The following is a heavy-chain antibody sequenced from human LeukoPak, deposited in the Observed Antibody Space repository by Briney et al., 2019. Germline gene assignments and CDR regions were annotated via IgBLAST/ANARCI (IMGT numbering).Heavy chain of an antibody. CDR2: ISYDGSNK. D-gene: IGHD3-10*01. CDR3: AKDRVEFRSYYYGMDV. CDR1: GFTFSSYG. V-gene: IGHV3-30*18. Sequence: GGSLRLSCAASGFTFSSYGMHWVRQAPGKGLEWVAVISYDGSNKYYADSVKGRFTISRDNSKNTLYLQMNSLRAEDTAVYYCAKDRVEFRSYYYGMDVWGQGTTVTVSS. J-gene: IGHJ6*02.